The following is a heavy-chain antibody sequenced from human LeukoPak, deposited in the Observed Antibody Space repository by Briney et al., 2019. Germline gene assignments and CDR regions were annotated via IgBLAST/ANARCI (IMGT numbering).Heavy chain of an antibody. CDR2: INHSGST. J-gene: IGHJ4*02. CDR3: ARVPSKDSSGWWGY. V-gene: IGHV4-34*01. D-gene: IGHD6-19*01. CDR1: GGSFSGYY. Sequence: SETLSLTCAVYGGSFSGYYWSWIRQPPGKGLEWIGEINHSGSTNYNPSLKSRVTISVDTSKNQFSLKLSSATAADTAVYYCARVPSKDSSGWWGYWGQGTLVTVSS.